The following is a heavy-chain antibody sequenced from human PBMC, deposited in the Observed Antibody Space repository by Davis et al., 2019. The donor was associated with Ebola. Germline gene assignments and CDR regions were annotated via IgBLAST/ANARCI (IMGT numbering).Heavy chain of an antibody. CDR1: AFTFGTYG. CDR3: AGLASGYLQKVDF. V-gene: IGHV3-30*03. D-gene: IGHD3-3*01. CDR2: MSYDGRHT. J-gene: IGHJ4*02. Sequence: PGGSLRLSCAAFAFTFGTYGMHWVRQAPGKGLEWVASMSYDGRHTSYIDSVKGRFTISRDNSKNTLYLQMNSLRAEDTAVYYCAGLASGYLQKVDFWGQGTLVTVSS.